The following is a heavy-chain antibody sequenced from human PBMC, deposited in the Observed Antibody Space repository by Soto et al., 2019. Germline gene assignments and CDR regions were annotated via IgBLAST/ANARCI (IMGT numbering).Heavy chain of an antibody. J-gene: IGHJ4*02. CDR2: ISHSSRYI. CDR1: GFNFSPFS. D-gene: IGHD5-12*01. CDR3: VRETSGFDFYFDS. Sequence: VQLGESGGGLVKPGGSLRLSCAASGFNFSPFSMNWVRQAPGKGLEWVSSISHSSRYISYADSVKGRFTISRDDAKNSLFLQMNSLRADDTAVYYCVRETSGFDFYFDSWGQGVLVTVSS. V-gene: IGHV3-21*06.